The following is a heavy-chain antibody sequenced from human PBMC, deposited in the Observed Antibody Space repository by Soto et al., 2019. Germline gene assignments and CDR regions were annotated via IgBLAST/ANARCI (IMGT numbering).Heavy chain of an antibody. Sequence: AVKCSFNASGCTFSSYAISWVRQAPGKGLDWMGGIIPIFGTANYAQKFQGRVKITADESTSTDYMELSSLRSEDTAVYYCARGDTAMDPFFESWAQGTLVNVSS. D-gene: IGHD5-18*01. CDR2: IIPIFGTA. V-gene: IGHV1-69*13. CDR1: GCTFSSYA. J-gene: IGHJ4*02. CDR3: ARGDTAMDPFFES.